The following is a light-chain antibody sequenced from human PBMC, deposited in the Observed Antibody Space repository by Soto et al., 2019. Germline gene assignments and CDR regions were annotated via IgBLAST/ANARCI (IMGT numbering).Light chain of an antibody. CDR1: QSINSW. V-gene: IGKV1-5*03. Sequence: DTQMTQSPSTLSASVGDTVTITCRASQSINSWLAWYQQKPGKAPNLLIHRASTLQSGVPSRFSGSGSGTEFTLTITGLQPDDFATYYCQHYNTYPYTFGQETKVDIK. CDR3: QHYNTYPYT. J-gene: IGKJ2*01. CDR2: RAS.